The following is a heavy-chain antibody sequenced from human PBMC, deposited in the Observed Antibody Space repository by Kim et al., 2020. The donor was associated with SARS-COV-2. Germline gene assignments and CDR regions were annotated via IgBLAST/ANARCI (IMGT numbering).Heavy chain of an antibody. D-gene: IGHD3-16*02. CDR2: ISYDGSNK. CDR1: GFTFSSYA. Sequence: GGSLRLSCAASGFTFSSYAMHWVRQAPGKGLEWVAVISYDGSNKYYADSVKGRFTISRDNSKNTLYLQMNSLRAEDTAVYYCARDGVHMITFGGVIVIGYSFDYWFQRTLVTVSS. J-gene: IGHJ4*02. V-gene: IGHV3-30*04. CDR3: ARDGVHMITFGGVIVIGYSFDY.